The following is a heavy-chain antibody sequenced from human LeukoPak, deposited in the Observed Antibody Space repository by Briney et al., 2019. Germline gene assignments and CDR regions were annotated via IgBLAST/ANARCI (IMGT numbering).Heavy chain of an antibody. CDR3: AKRDYSTNYFDY. V-gene: IGHV3-23*01. D-gene: IGHD2-15*01. CDR2: ISDGGGST. J-gene: IGHJ4*02. Sequence: GGSLRLSCAASGFTFRNAWMSWVRQAPGKGLEWVSVISDGGGSTNYADSVKGRFTVSRDNSKNTLYLQMNSLRAEDTAVYYCAKRDYSTNYFDYWGQGTLVTVSS. CDR1: GFTFRNAW.